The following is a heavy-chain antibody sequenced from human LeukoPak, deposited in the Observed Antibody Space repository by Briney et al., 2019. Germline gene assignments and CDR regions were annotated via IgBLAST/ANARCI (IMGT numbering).Heavy chain of an antibody. CDR2: IYYTGST. CDR3: ARMTTVTTGIDY. CDR1: GGSISSYY. J-gene: IGHJ4*01. Sequence: SETLSLTCTVSGGSISSYYWSWIRQPPGKGLECIGYIYYTGSTNYNPSLKSRVTISVDTSKNQFSLKLSSVTAADTAVYYCARMTTVTTGIDYXXXXTLXTVSS. V-gene: IGHV4-59*01. D-gene: IGHD4-17*01.